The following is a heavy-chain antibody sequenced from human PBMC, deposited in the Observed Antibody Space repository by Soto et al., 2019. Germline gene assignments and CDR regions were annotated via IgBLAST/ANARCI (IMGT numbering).Heavy chain of an antibody. Sequence: EVQLLESGGGLVQPGGSLRLSCAASGFTFSSYAMSWVRQAPGKGLEWVSAISGSGGSTYYADSVKGRFTISRDNSKNTLYLQMNSLRAEDTAVYYCAKDLLTPRIMITFGGVIVFHAVDIWGQGTMVTVSS. CDR1: GFTFSSYA. CDR3: AKDLLTPRIMITFGGVIVFHAVDI. V-gene: IGHV3-23*01. CDR2: ISGSGGST. D-gene: IGHD3-16*02. J-gene: IGHJ3*02.